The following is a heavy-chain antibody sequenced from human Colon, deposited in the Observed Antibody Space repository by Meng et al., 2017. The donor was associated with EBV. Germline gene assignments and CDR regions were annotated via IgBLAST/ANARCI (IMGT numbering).Heavy chain of an antibody. CDR2: IYHSGST. CDR3: ARVGAYCGGDCYHPR. D-gene: IGHD2-21*02. V-gene: IGHV4-4*02. J-gene: IGHJ4*02. CDR1: GVSLSSRNW. Sequence: QVQAQESARRLVKPSGTLSLTFAGFGVSLSSRNWWSWVRQPPGKGLEWIGEIYHSGSTNYNPSLKSRVTISVDESKNQFSLRLSSVTAADTAVYYCARVGAYCGGDCYHPRWGQGTLVPVSS.